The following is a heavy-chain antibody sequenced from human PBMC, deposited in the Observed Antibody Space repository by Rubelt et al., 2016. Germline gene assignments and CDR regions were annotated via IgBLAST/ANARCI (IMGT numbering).Heavy chain of an antibody. V-gene: IGHV4-39*07. CDR1: GGSISSSSYY. D-gene: IGHD3-22*01. Sequence: QLQLQESGPGLVKPSETLSLTCTVSGGSISSSSYYWGWIRQPPGKGLEWIGEINHSGSTNYNPSLKSRVTISVDTSKNQFSLKLSSVTAADTAVYYCARGADSSGYYYWGQGILVTVSS. J-gene: IGHJ4*02. CDR3: ARGADSSGYYY. CDR2: INHSGST.